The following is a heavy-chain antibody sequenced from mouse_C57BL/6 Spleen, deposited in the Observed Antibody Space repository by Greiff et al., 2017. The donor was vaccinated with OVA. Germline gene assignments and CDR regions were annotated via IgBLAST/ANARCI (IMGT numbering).Heavy chain of an antibody. D-gene: IGHD4-1*01. J-gene: IGHJ1*03. CDR1: GFTFSSYA. V-gene: IGHV5-4*01. CDR2: ISDGGSYT. CDR3: ARDRGLGRYFDV. Sequence: VQLKESGGGLVKPGGSLKLSCAASGFTFSSYAMSWVRQTPEKRLEWVATISDGGSYTYYPDNVKGRFTISRDNAKNNLYLQMSHLKSEDTAMYYCARDRGLGRYFDVWGTGTTVTVSS.